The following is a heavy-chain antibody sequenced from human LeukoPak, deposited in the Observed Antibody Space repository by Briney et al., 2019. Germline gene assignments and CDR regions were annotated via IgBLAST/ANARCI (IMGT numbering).Heavy chain of an antibody. CDR1: GFTFSNFL. V-gene: IGHV3-23*01. Sequence: GGSLRLSCAASGFTFSNFLMTWVRQAPGKGPEWVSAISGSGGDTYYADSVKGRFTISRDNSKNTLYLQMNSLRAEDTAVNYCAKKGATTGDFDYWGQGTLVTVSS. D-gene: IGHD1-26*01. CDR2: ISGSGGDT. J-gene: IGHJ4*02. CDR3: AKKGATTGDFDY.